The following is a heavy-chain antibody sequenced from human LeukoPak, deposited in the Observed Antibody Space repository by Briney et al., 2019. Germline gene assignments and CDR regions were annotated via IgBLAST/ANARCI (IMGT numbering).Heavy chain of an antibody. CDR1: GFTFSSYA. V-gene: IGHV3-30*04. D-gene: IGHD3-22*01. CDR3: ARALYDGSGYYSHFDY. CDR2: ISYDGSNK. Sequence: GGSLRLSCAASGFTFSSYAMHWVRQAPGKGLEWVAVISYDGSNKYYADSVKGRFTISRDNAKKSLYLQMNSLRAQDTAVYYCARALYDGSGYYSHFDYWGQGTLVTVSS. J-gene: IGHJ4*02.